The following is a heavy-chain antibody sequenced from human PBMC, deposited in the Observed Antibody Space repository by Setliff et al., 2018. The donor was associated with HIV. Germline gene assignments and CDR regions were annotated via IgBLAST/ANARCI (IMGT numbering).Heavy chain of an antibody. Sequence: GGSLRLSCAGSGFTFEKYWMHWVRQAPGKGLVWVSRVNRDGSSETYADSVKGRFTISRDNAKNTLYLQMNSLRVEDTGVYYCHSGYDTEEQSYFDYWGQGTLGTVSS. CDR1: GFTFEKYW. D-gene: IGHD5-12*01. J-gene: IGHJ4*02. V-gene: IGHV3-74*01. CDR2: VNRDGSSE. CDR3: HSGYDTEEQSYFDY.